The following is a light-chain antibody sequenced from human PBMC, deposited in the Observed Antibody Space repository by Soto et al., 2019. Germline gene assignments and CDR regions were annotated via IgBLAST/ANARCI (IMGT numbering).Light chain of an antibody. V-gene: IGKV3-11*01. Sequence: ESVLTQSPATLSLSPGERATLSCRASQSVSSYLAWYQQKPGQAPRLLIYDASNRATGIPARFSGSGSGTEFTLTISSLQSEDFAVYYCQHYKTWPLAFGGGTKVAIK. J-gene: IGKJ4*01. CDR1: QSVSSY. CDR3: QHYKTWPLA. CDR2: DAS.